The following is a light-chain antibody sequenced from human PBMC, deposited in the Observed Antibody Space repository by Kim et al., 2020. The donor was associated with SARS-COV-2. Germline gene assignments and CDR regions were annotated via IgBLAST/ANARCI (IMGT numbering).Light chain of an antibody. J-gene: IGLJ2*01. V-gene: IGLV2-11*03. CDR3: CSYAGGYIVV. Sequence: QSDTSSCNGTSSDIGSCDYISWYQQRPVQAPKLFLSDVQKRPSGVPDRFSGSKSGDTASLAISGLQADDEADYYCCSYAGGYIVVFGGGTQLTVL. CDR2: DVQ. CDR1: SSDIGSCDY.